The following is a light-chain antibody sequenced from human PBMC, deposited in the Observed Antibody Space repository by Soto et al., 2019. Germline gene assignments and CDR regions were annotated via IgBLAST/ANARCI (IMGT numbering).Light chain of an antibody. CDR2: GAS. CDR3: HQSGSAPPYI. CDR1: QSLDSTY. J-gene: IGKJ2*01. V-gene: IGKV3-20*01. Sequence: EVVLTQSPGTLSLSPGERATLSCRASQSLDSTYLAWYQQKPGQSPRLVIYGASRRATGIPDRFSGSGSGTDCTLTIGRLEPEDFAVYYCHQSGSAPPYIFGAGTRLDIK.